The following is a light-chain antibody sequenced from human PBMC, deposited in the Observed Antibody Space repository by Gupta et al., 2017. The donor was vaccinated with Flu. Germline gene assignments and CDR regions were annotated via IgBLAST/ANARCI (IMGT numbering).Light chain of an antibody. V-gene: IGKV3-11*01. CDR3: QHRGA. Sequence: EIVLTQSPATLTLSPGERATLSCTASQSVSTYLAWYQQKPGQAPRLLIYDASLRATGVPARLSGSGSGTDITLTISGLEPEDFAVYFCQHRGAFGPGTKIDV. CDR2: DAS. CDR1: QSVSTY. J-gene: IGKJ3*01.